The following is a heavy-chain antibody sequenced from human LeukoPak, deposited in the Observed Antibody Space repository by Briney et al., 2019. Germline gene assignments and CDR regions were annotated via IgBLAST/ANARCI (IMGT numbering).Heavy chain of an antibody. J-gene: IGHJ4*02. D-gene: IGHD3-16*01. CDR1: GSSLSDSG. V-gene: IGHV3-30*02. Sequence: GGSLRLSCAASGSSLSDSGIHWVRQAPGKGLEWVSFIQYDGSDKFYADSVKGRFTISRDNSKNTVFLQMNSLRAEDTAVYYCAKELKLTPFDYWGQGTLVAVSS. CDR2: IQYDGSDK. CDR3: AKELKLTPFDY.